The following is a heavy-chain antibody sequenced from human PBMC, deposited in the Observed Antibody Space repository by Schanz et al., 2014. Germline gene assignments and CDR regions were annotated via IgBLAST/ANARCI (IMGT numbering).Heavy chain of an antibody. CDR3: ARDQASTH. J-gene: IGHJ4*02. V-gene: IGHV3-66*01. CDR2: TYLGGNT. Sequence: EVQLVESGGGLVQPGGSLRLSCAASGFSISDHTMRWDRQAPGKGLEPVSVTYLGGNTDYADSVKGRFTISRDDSKNTLHLQMNSLRSEDTAIDFCARDQASTHWGQGTPVTVSS. CDR1: GFSISDHT.